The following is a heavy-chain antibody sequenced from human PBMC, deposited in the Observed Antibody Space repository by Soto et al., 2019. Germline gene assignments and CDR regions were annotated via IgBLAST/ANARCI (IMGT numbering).Heavy chain of an antibody. D-gene: IGHD1-20*01. CDR2: ISWNSGSI. V-gene: IGHV3-9*01. CDR1: GFTFDDYA. J-gene: IGHJ5*01. CDR3: AKAQFPYNWNRVWFES. Sequence: EVQLVESGGGLLQPGRSLRLSCAASGFTFDDYAMHWVRQAPGKGLEWVSDISWNSGSIAYADSVKGRFTISRDNAKNSLYLQMNSLRVEDTALYYCAKAQFPYNWNRVWFESWGQGTLVTVSS.